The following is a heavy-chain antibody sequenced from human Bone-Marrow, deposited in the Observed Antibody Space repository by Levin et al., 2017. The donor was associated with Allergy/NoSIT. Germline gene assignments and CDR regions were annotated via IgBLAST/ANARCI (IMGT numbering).Heavy chain of an antibody. CDR3: AKELTFCGNSVCSGFDY. Sequence: RAGGSLRLSCAASGFTFDDYTMHWVRQVPGKGLEWVSGINWNSVNIAYAESLKGRFTISRDNARNSLYLQMDSLRAEDTALYYCAKELTFCGNSVCSGFDYWGQGTQVTVSS. CDR1: GFTFDDYT. D-gene: IGHD2-21*01. V-gene: IGHV3-9*01. J-gene: IGHJ4*02. CDR2: INWNSVNI.